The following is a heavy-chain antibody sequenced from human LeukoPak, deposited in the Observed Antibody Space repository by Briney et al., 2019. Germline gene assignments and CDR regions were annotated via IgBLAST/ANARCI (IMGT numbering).Heavy chain of an antibody. CDR2: ISAYNGDT. Sequence: ASVKVSCKASGYTFTSYGISWVRQAPGQGLEWMGWISAYNGDTNYAQKLQGRVTMTTDTSTSTAYMELRSLRSDDTAVYYCARDRSAAGSYSWFDPWGQGTLVTVSS. D-gene: IGHD6-13*01. CDR1: GYTFTSYG. J-gene: IGHJ5*02. V-gene: IGHV1-18*01. CDR3: ARDRSAAGSYSWFDP.